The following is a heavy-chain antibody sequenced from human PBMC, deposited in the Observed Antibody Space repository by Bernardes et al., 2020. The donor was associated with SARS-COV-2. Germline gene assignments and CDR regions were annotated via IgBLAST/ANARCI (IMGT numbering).Heavy chain of an antibody. CDR2: IIPIFGTA. V-gene: IGHV1-69*13. Sequence: SVKVSCKASGGTFSSYAISWVRQAPGQGLEWMGGIIPIFGTANYAQKFQGRVTITADESTSTAYMELSSLRSEDTAVYYCSRVVTYRSGNWFDPWGQGTLVTVSS. CDR3: SRVVTYRSGNWFDP. J-gene: IGHJ5*02. CDR1: GGTFSSYA. D-gene: IGHD3-3*01.